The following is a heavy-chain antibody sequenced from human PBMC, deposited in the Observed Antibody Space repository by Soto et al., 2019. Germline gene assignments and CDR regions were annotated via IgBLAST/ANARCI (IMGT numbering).Heavy chain of an antibody. CDR3: ARAPNIVLVPAAPDY. CDR2: INAGGTSI. Sequence: GGSLRLSCVGSGFSFSSYWVHWVRQPPGKGLEWVSRINAGGTSISYADSVKGRFTISRDNAKNTLYLQMNSLRAEDTAVYYCARAPNIVLVPAAPDYWGQGTLVTVSS. CDR1: GFSFSSYW. D-gene: IGHD2-2*01. V-gene: IGHV3-74*01. J-gene: IGHJ4*02.